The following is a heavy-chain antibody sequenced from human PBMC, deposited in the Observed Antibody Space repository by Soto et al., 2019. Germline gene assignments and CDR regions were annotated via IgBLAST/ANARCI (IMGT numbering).Heavy chain of an antibody. V-gene: IGHV3-30-3*01. Sequence: SLRLSCAASGFTFSSYAMHWVRQAPGKGLEWVAVISYDGSNKYYADSVKGRFTISRDNSKNTLYLQMNSLRAEDTAVYYCARDYYGPQDRQWLAPTYYYGMDVWGQGTTVTVSS. CDR1: GFTFSSYA. J-gene: IGHJ6*02. D-gene: IGHD6-19*01. CDR3: ARDYYGPQDRQWLAPTYYYGMDV. CDR2: ISYDGSNK.